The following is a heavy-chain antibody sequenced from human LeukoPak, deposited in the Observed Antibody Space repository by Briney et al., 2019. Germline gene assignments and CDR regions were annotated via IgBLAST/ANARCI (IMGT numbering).Heavy chain of an antibody. V-gene: IGHV4-39*07. D-gene: IGHD5-12*01. CDR3: ARVGVGGATIIDY. CDR1: GGSISSSSYY. J-gene: IGHJ4*02. Sequence: SETLSLTCTVSGGSISSSSYYWGWIRQPPGKGLEWIGSIYYTGSTYYNPSLKSRVTISVDTSKNQFSLKLSSVTAADTAVYYCARVGVGGATIIDYWGQGTLVTVSS. CDR2: IYYTGST.